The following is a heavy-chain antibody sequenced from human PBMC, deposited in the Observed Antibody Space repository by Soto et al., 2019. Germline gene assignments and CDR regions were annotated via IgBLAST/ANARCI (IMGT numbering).Heavy chain of an antibody. CDR3: ARDFRPQRYSYGSPHYEYFQH. Sequence: GASVKVSCKASGGTFSSYAISWVRQAPGQGLEWMGGIIPIFGTANYAQKFQGRVTITADESTSTAYMELSSLRSEDTAVYYCARDFRPQRYSYGSPHYEYFQHWGQGTLVTVSS. CDR2: IIPIFGTA. J-gene: IGHJ1*01. V-gene: IGHV1-69*13. CDR1: GGTFSSYA. D-gene: IGHD5-18*01.